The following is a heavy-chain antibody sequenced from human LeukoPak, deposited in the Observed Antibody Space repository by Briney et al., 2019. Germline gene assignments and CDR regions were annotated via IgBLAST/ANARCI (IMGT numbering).Heavy chain of an antibody. Sequence: SETLSLTCTVSGGSISSSSYYWGWIRQPPGKGLEWIGYIYYSGSTKYNPSLKSRVTISVDTSKNQFSLKLSSVTAADTAVYYCARGARAGYNLEPFDYWGQGTLVTVSS. CDR1: GGSISSSSYY. CDR2: IYYSGST. D-gene: IGHD5-24*01. V-gene: IGHV4-61*05. J-gene: IGHJ4*02. CDR3: ARGARAGYNLEPFDY.